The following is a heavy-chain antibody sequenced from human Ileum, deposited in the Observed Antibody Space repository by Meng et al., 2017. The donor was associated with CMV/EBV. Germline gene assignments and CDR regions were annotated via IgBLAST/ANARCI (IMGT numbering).Heavy chain of an antibody. J-gene: IGHJ4*02. D-gene: IGHD2-2*02. CDR1: GGSFSGYY. CDR2: INHSGST. CDR3: ARGPWRVVPAAILWGGHFDY. V-gene: IGHV4-34*01. Sequence: SETLSLTCAVYGGSFSGYYWSWIRQPPGKGLEWIGKINHSGSTNYNPSLKSRVTISVDTSKNQFSLKLSSVTAADTAVYYCARGPWRVVPAAILWGGHFDYWGQGTLVTVSS.